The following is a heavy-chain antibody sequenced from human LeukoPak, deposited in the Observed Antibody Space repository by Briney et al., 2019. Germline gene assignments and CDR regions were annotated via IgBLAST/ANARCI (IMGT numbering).Heavy chain of an antibody. CDR3: ARATQYQLINWFDP. D-gene: IGHD2-2*01. Sequence: PSETLSLTCTVSGGSISSYYWSWIRQPPGKGLEWIGYIYYSVSTNYNPSLKSRVTISVDTSKNQFSLKLSSVTAADTAVYYCARATQYQLINWFDPWGQGTLVTVSS. J-gene: IGHJ5*02. CDR2: IYYSVST. V-gene: IGHV4-59*01. CDR1: GGSISSYY.